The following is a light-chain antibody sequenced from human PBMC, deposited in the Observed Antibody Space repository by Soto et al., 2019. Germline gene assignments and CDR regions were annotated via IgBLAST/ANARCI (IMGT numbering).Light chain of an antibody. CDR2: GAS. CDR3: QQYNNWPL. CDR1: QSVSSN. V-gene: IGKV3-15*01. J-gene: IGKJ4*01. Sequence: EIVMTQSPATLSVSPGERATLSCRASQSVSSNLAWYQQKPGQAPRLLIYGASTRATGIPARFSGSGSGTEFTLTISSRPSEDFAVYYCQQYNNWPLFGGGTKVEIK.